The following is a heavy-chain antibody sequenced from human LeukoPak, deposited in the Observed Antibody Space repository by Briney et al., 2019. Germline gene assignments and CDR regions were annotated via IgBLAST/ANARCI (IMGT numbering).Heavy chain of an antibody. Sequence: ASVKVSCKASGYSFTAFYIHWVRQAPGQGLEWMGWVHPRSGDTRYAQKFQGRVTMARDTSISTVYMDLSSLGSDDTAVYYCARDGEYGTGSYYRGSFDYWGQGILVTVSS. CDR3: ARDGEYGTGSYYRGSFDY. J-gene: IGHJ4*02. CDR1: GYSFTAFY. D-gene: IGHD3-10*01. V-gene: IGHV1-2*02. CDR2: VHPRSGDT.